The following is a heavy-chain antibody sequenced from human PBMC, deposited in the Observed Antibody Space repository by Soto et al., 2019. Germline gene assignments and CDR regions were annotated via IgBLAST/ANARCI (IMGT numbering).Heavy chain of an antibody. V-gene: IGHV2-5*02. Sequence: QITLKESGPTLVKPTQTLTLTCNLSGFSLSTSGVGVGWIRQPPGKALEWLALIFWDDDKRYRTSLKSRLTTTKDTSKNQVVLTMPNMDPVDTATYYGAHTTRPALGWFDPWGQGNLVTVSS. CDR1: GFSLSTSGVG. J-gene: IGHJ5*02. CDR3: AHTTRPALGWFDP. D-gene: IGHD7-27*01. CDR2: IFWDDDK.